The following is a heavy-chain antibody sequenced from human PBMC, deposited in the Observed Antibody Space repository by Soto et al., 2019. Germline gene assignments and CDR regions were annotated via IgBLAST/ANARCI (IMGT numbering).Heavy chain of an antibody. J-gene: IGHJ3*02. V-gene: IGHV4-59*01. D-gene: IGHD5-12*01. CDR1: GGSISSYY. Sequence: LSRTCTVSGGSISSYYWSWIRQPPGKGLEWIGYIYYSGSTNYNPSLKSRVTISVDTSKNQFSLKLSSVTAADTAVYYCAREYRDGYNYDAFDIWGQGTMVTVSS. CDR3: AREYRDGYNYDAFDI. CDR2: IYYSGST.